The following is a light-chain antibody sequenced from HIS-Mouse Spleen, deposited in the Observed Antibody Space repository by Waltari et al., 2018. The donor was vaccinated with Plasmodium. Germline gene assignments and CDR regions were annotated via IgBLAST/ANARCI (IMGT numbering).Light chain of an antibody. J-gene: IGKJ2*01. Sequence: TVLTQSPGTLSLSPGETATLSCRASQSVSSSYLAWYQQKPGQAPRLLIYGASSRATGIPDRFSGSGSGTDFTLTISRLEPEDFAVYYCQQYGSSPYTFGQGTKLEIK. CDR2: GAS. CDR1: QSVSSSY. CDR3: QQYGSSPYT. V-gene: IGKV3-20*01.